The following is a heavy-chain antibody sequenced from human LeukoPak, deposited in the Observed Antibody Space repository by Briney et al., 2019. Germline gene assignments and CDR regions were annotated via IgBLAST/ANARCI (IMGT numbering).Heavy chain of an antibody. CDR3: AAAGLSTSTSTSSGMDV. CDR1: GFTFSSYG. V-gene: IGHV3-30*03. J-gene: IGHJ6*04. Sequence: GGSLRLSCAVSGFTFSSYGMHWVRQAPGKGLEWVTFISYDASNKYYADSVKGRFTISRDNSKSTLYLQMNSLRAEDTGVYYCAAAGLSTSTSTSSGMDVWGKGTTVTVSS. D-gene: IGHD2-2*01. CDR2: ISYDASNK.